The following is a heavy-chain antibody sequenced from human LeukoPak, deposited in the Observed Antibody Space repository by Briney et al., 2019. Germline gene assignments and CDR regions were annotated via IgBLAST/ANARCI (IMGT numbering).Heavy chain of an antibody. CDR1: GFTVSSNY. Sequence: GRSLRLSCAASGFTVSSNYMSWVRQAPGKGLEWVSVIYSGGSTYYADSVKGRFTISRDNSKNTLYLQMNSLRAEDTAVYYCARNSGSSVYYLDYWGQGTLVTVSS. CDR3: ARNSGSSVYYLDY. CDR2: IYSGGST. J-gene: IGHJ4*02. V-gene: IGHV3-53*01. D-gene: IGHD1-26*01.